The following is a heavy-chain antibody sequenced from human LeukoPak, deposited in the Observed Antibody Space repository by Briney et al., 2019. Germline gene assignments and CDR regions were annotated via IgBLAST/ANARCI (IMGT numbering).Heavy chain of an antibody. CDR1: GFTFSSYA. CDR2: ISGSGGST. CDR3: AKDSSSIRGYSYGYRDY. J-gene: IGHJ4*02. Sequence: GGSLRLSCAASGFTFSSYAMSWVRQAPGKGLEWVSAISGSGGSTYYADPVKGRFTISRDNSKNTLYLQMNSLRAEDTAVYYCAKDSSSIRGYSYGYRDYWGQGTLVTVSS. D-gene: IGHD5-18*01. V-gene: IGHV3-23*01.